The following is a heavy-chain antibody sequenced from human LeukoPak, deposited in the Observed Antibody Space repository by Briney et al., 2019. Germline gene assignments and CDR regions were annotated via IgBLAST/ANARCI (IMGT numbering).Heavy chain of an antibody. Sequence: GGSLRLSCAASGFTFSSYDLSWVRQAPGKGLECVSAIRRGIGTTYYADSVQGRFTISRDNSKNTLYLQMNSLRAEDTAVYYCATSIVGLTYDEHFQHWGQGTLVTVSS. CDR2: IRRGIGTT. V-gene: IGHV3-23*01. CDR1: GFTFSSYD. J-gene: IGHJ1*01. CDR3: ATSIVGLTYDEHFQH. D-gene: IGHD1-26*01.